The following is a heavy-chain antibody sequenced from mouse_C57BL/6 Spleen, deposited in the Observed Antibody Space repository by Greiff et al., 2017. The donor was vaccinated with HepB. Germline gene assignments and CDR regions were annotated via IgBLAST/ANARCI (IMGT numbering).Heavy chain of an antibody. V-gene: IGHV5-17*01. D-gene: IGHD2-5*01. CDR3: ARQDYSNYEAWFAY. CDR2: ISSGSSTI. J-gene: IGHJ3*01. Sequence: DVMLVESGGGLVKPGGSLKLSCAASGFTFSDYGMHWVRQAPEKGLEWVAYISSGSSTIYYADTVKGRFTISRDNAKNTLFLQMTSLRSEDTAMYYCARQDYSNYEAWFAYWGQGTLVTVSA. CDR1: GFTFSDYG.